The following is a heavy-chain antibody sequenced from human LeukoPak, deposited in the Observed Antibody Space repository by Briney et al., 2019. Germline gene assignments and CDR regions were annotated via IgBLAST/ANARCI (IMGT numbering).Heavy chain of an antibody. V-gene: IGHV1-2*02. J-gene: IGHJ4*02. CDR1: RYTFTDYY. D-gene: IGHD1-26*01. CDR3: TRALGSDY. CDR2: INPNSGGT. Sequence: GASVKVSCKASRYTFTDYYMNWVRQAPGQGLEWMGWINPNSGGTNYAQKFQGRVTMTRDTSISTAYMELSSLRSDDTAVYYCTRALGSDYWGQGTLVTVSS.